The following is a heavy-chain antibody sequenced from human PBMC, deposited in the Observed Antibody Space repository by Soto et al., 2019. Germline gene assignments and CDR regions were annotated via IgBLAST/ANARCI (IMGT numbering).Heavy chain of an antibody. Sequence: QVQLVESGGGVVQRGRSLRLSCAASGFTFSNYGMHWVRQAPGRGLERVAVVWYDGTTKYYADSVKGRFPISRDNSTNTLYLQMNSLRAEDKAVYYGASVDYYYGSGVWGQGTLVIVSS. V-gene: IGHV3-33*01. CDR1: GFTFSNYG. J-gene: IGHJ4*02. CDR3: ASVDYYYGSGV. CDR2: VWYDGTTK. D-gene: IGHD3-10*01.